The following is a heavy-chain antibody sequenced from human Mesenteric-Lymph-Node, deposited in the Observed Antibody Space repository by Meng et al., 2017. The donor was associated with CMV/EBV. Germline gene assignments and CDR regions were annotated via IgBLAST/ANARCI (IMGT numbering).Heavy chain of an antibody. CDR2: IYPPDPGT. CDR3: TRQGCTTTSCYTGDY. D-gene: IGHD2-2*02. Sequence: GESLKISCRASGYSFTNSWIGWVRQMPGKGLELMGIIYPPDPGTRYSPSFQGQVTISVDKSISTAYLQWSSLEASDTAIYYCTRQGCTTTSCYTGDYWGQGKLVTVSS. V-gene: IGHV5-51*01. CDR1: GYSFTNSW. J-gene: IGHJ4*02.